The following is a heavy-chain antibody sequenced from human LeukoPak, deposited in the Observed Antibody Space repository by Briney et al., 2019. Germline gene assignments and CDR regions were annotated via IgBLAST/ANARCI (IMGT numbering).Heavy chain of an antibody. V-gene: IGHV3-7*03. CDR3: ARDRVTNSYDYYGLDV. D-gene: IGHD3-10*01. CDR2: IKQDGSEK. J-gene: IGHJ6*02. CDR1: GFTFSSYW. Sequence: GGSLRLSCAASGFTFSSYWMSWVRQAPGKGLEWVANIKQDGSEKYYVDSVKGRFTISRDNAKNSLYLQINSLRAEDTAVYFCARDRVTNSYDYYGLDVWGQGTTVSVSS.